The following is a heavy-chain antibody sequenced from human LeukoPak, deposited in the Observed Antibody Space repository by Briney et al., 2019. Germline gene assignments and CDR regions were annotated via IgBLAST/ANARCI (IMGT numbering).Heavy chain of an antibody. Sequence: PGGSLRLSCAASGFTFSSYAMHWVRQAPGKGLEWVAVISYDGSNKYYADSVKGRFTISRGNSKNTLYLQMNSLRAEDTAVYYCARDGDSSSWYSLSLGYYYGMDVWGQGTTVTVSS. CDR3: ARDGDSSSWYSLSLGYYYGMDV. CDR1: GFTFSSYA. CDR2: ISYDGSNK. D-gene: IGHD6-13*01. V-gene: IGHV3-30-3*01. J-gene: IGHJ6*02.